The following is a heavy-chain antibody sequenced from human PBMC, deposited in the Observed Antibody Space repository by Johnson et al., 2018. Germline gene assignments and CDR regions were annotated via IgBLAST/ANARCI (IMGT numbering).Heavy chain of an antibody. V-gene: IGHV3-23*04. J-gene: IGHJ1*01. CDR3: GKDGGAGYFQH. CDR2: ISGSGGST. CDR1: GLTFSSNA. D-gene: IGHD3-16*01. Sequence: VQLVQSGGGLVQPGGSLRLSCAASGLTFSSNAMSWVRQVPGKGLEWVSTISGSGGSTYAAASVKGRFTISRDNSKNTLYLQMNSLRADDTAVYYCGKDGGAGYFQHWGQGTLVTVS.